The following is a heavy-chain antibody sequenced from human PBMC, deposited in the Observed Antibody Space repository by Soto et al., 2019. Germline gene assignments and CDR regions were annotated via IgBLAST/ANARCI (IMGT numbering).Heavy chain of an antibody. CDR1: GFTVSISY. CDR2: IYSDGYT. Sequence: EVQLVESGGALVQPGGSLRLSCAASGFTVSISYMTWVRQVPGKGLEWVSIIYSDGYTYYAASVKGRFTISRDNSKNTLYLQMSSLRAEDTAMYYCARRKYCSSTTCFDNWGHGTLVTVSS. V-gene: IGHV3-66*01. J-gene: IGHJ4*01. CDR3: ARRKYCSSTTCFDN. D-gene: IGHD2-2*01.